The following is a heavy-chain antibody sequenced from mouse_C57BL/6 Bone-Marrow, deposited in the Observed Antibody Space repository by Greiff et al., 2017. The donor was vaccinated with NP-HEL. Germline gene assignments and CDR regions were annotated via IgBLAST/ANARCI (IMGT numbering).Heavy chain of an antibody. CDR1: GYTFTSYG. Sequence: QFQLQQSGAELARPGASVKLSCKASGYTFTSYGISWVKQRTGQGLEWIGEIYPRSGNTYYNEKFKGKATLTADKSSSTAYMELRSLTSEDSAVYFCATSITTVVAGDYWGQGTTLTVSS. CDR2: IYPRSGNT. J-gene: IGHJ2*01. V-gene: IGHV1-81*01. CDR3: ATSITTVVAGDY. D-gene: IGHD1-1*01.